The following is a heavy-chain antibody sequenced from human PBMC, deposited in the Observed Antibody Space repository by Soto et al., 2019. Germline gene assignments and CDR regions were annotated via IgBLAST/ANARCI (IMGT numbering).Heavy chain of an antibody. CDR3: AGGGRYCSGGSCPSLVWFDP. CDR1: GYTFTGYY. J-gene: IGHJ5*02. CDR2: INPNSGGT. Sequence: ASVKVSCKASGYTFTGYYMHWVRQAPGQGLEWMGWINPNSGGTNYAQKFQGWVTMTRDTSISTAYMELSRLRSDDTAVYYCAGGGRYCSGGSCPSLVWFDPWGQGTLVTVSS. V-gene: IGHV1-2*04. D-gene: IGHD2-15*01.